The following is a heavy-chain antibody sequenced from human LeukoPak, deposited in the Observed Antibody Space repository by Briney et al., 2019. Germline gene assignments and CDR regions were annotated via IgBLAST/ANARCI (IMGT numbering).Heavy chain of an antibody. V-gene: IGHV3-23*01. CDR3: ARGSTYYDILTGYYRIDYFDY. CDR1: GFTFSSYA. D-gene: IGHD3-9*01. Sequence: GGSLRLSCAASGFTFSSYAMSWVRQAPGKGLEWVSAISGSGGSTYYADSVKGRFTISRDNSKNTLYLQMNSLRAEDTAVYYCARGSTYYDILTGYYRIDYFDYWGQGTLVTVSS. J-gene: IGHJ4*02. CDR2: ISGSGGST.